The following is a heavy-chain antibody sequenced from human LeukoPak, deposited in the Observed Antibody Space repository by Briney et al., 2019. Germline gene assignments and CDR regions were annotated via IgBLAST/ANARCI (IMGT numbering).Heavy chain of an antibody. CDR2: ISGSGGST. CDR3: AKTPNSDFWSGHRRNWFDP. J-gene: IGHJ5*02. V-gene: IGHV3-23*01. D-gene: IGHD3-3*01. Sequence: GGSLRLSCAASGFTFSSYAMSWVRQAPGKGLEWVSAISGSGGSTYYADSVKGRFTISRDNSKNTLYLQMNSLRAEDTAVYYCAKTPNSDFWSGHRRNWFDPWGQGTLVTVSS. CDR1: GFTFSSYA.